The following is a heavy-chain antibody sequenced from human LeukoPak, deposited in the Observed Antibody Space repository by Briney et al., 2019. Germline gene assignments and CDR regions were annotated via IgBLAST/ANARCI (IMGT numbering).Heavy chain of an antibody. D-gene: IGHD2-2*01. Sequence: ASVKVSCKASAYTFSSFGISWVRQAPGQGLERMGWINVRNGNTNYAQKLQGRVTMTTDTSTSTAYMELRSLRSDDTAVYYCARGGADVVVPAAVSLDVWGQGTTVTVSS. CDR2: INVRNGNT. CDR1: AYTFSSFG. CDR3: ARGGADVVVPAAVSLDV. V-gene: IGHV1-18*01. J-gene: IGHJ6*02.